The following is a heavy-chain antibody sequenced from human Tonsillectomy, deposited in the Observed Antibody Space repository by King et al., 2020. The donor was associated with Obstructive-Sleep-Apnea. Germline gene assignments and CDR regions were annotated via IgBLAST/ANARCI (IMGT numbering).Heavy chain of an antibody. V-gene: IGHV2-5*02. J-gene: IGHJ4*02. CDR1: GFSLSTSTVG. CDR2: IYWDVDK. Sequence: ITLKESGPTLVKPTQTLTLTCTFSGFSLSTSTVGVGWIRQPPGKALEWLALIYWDVDKRYSPSLKSRLSITKDTSKNEVVLIMTNMDTVDTATYYCAHRLRTTSWSQWGQGTLVTVSS. D-gene: IGHD2-2*01. CDR3: AHRLRTTSWSQ.